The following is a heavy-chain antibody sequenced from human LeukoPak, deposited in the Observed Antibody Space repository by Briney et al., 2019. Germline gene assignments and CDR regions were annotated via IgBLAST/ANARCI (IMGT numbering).Heavy chain of an antibody. CDR3: ARSVEGYCSGGSCYSYYYYMDV. Sequence: PGGSLRLSCAASGFTFSSYWMSWIRQSPGKGLEWIGNINYSGNTYYNPSVKSRVTLSVDVSKNQFSLKLSSVTAADTAVYYCARSVEGYCSGGSCYSYYYYMDVWGKGTTVTVSS. CDR2: INYSGNT. D-gene: IGHD2-15*01. CDR1: GFTFSSYW. J-gene: IGHJ6*03. V-gene: IGHV4-59*01.